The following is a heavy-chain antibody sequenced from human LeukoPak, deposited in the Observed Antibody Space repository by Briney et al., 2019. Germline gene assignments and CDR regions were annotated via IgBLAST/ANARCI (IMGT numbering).Heavy chain of an antibody. Sequence: SVKVSCKASGGTFSSYAISWVRQAPGQGLEWMGGIIPIFGTANYAQKFQGRVTITADKSTSTAYMELSSLRSEDTAVYYCARDLEGNGDSPDIWGQGTMVTVSS. CDR1: GGTFSSYA. CDR2: IIPIFGTA. V-gene: IGHV1-69*06. CDR3: ARDLEGNGDSPDI. J-gene: IGHJ3*02. D-gene: IGHD4-17*01.